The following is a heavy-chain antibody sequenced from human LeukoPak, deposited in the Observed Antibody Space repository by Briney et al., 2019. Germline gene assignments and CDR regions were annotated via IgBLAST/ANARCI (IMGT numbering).Heavy chain of an antibody. Sequence: SVKVSCKASGGTFSSYAISWVRQAPGQGLEWMGRIIPILGIANYAQKFQGRVTITADKSTSTAYMELSSLRSEDTAVYYCARVDTAMXPDYWGQGTLVTVSS. D-gene: IGHD5-18*01. CDR1: GGTFSSYA. CDR2: IIPILGIA. CDR3: ARVDTAMXPDY. J-gene: IGHJ4*02. V-gene: IGHV1-69*04.